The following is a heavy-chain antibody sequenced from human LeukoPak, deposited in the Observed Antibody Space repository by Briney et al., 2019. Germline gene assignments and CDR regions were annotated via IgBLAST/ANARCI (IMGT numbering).Heavy chain of an antibody. D-gene: IGHD6-19*01. CDR1: GFTSDDYA. J-gene: IGHJ6*02. CDR2: ISWNSGSI. CDR3: AKDQAGYYYYGMDV. V-gene: IGHV3-9*02. Sequence: SGGSLRLSCAASGFTSDDYAMHWVRQAPGKGLEWVSGISWNSGSIGYADSVKGRFTISRDNAKNSLYLQMNSLRAEDTALYYCAKDQAGYYYYGMDVWGQGTTVTVSS.